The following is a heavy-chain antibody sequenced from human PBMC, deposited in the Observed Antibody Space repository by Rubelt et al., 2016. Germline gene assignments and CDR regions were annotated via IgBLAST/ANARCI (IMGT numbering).Heavy chain of an antibody. CDR2: IRNDESNK. J-gene: IGHJ4*02. D-gene: IGHD1-26*01. CDR3: AKERSRYSGSYGEADY. V-gene: IGHV3-30*02. Sequence: GLEWVAFIRNDESNKYYADSVKGRFTISRENSKNTLYLQMNSLRVEDTAVYYCAKERSRYSGSYGEADYWGQGTLVTVSS.